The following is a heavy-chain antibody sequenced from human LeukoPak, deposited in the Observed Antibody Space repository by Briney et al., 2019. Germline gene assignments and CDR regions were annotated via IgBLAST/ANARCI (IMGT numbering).Heavy chain of an antibody. D-gene: IGHD3-10*01. CDR3: ARYGSGSYYRVYYYYMDV. Sequence: PSETLSLTCAVYGGSFSGYYWSWIRQPPGKGLEWIGEINHSGSTNHNPSLKSRVTISVDTSKNQFSLKLSSVTAADTAVYYCARYGSGSYYRVYYYYMDVWGKGTTVTVSS. CDR1: GGSFSGYY. J-gene: IGHJ6*03. CDR2: INHSGST. V-gene: IGHV4-34*01.